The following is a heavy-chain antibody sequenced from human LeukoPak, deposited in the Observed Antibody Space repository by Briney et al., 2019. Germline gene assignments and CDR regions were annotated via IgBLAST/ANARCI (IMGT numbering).Heavy chain of an antibody. CDR2: ISGSGGST. CDR3: AKGDYDFWSGYYYNYYYGMDA. CDR1: GFTFSSYA. D-gene: IGHD3-3*01. Sequence: GGSLRLSCAASGFTFSSYAMSWVRQAPGKGLEWVSAISGSGGSTYYADSVKGRFTISRDNSKNTLYLQMNSLRAEDTAVYYCAKGDYDFWSGYYYNYYYGMDAWGQGTTVTVSS. J-gene: IGHJ6*02. V-gene: IGHV3-23*01.